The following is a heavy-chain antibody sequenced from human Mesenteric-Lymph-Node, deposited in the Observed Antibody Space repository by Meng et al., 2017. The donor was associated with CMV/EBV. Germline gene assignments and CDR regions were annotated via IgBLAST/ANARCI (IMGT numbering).Heavy chain of an antibody. CDR2: IIPILGIA. J-gene: IGHJ5*02. D-gene: IGHD6-13*01. V-gene: IGHV1-69*02. Sequence: HVQLVHSGAEVKKPGSSVKVSCKASGGTFSSYTISWVRQAPGQGLEWMGRIIPILGIANYAQKFQGRVTITADKSTSTAYMELSSLRSEDTAVYYCAGGIAAAGSRWFDPWGQGTLVTVSS. CDR3: AGGIAAAGSRWFDP. CDR1: GGTFSSYT.